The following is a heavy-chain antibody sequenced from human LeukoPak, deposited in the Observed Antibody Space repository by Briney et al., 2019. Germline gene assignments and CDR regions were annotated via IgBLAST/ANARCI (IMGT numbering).Heavy chain of an antibody. J-gene: IGHJ4*02. CDR2: IRYDGSNK. CDR3: AKISDFWSDTY. Sequence: PGGSLRLSCAASGFTFSSYGKHWVRQAPGKGLEWVAFIRYDGSNKYYADSVKGRFTISRDNSKNTLYLQMNSLRAEDTAMYYCAKISDFWSDTYWGQGTLVTVSS. CDR1: GFTFSSYG. D-gene: IGHD3-3*01. V-gene: IGHV3-30*02.